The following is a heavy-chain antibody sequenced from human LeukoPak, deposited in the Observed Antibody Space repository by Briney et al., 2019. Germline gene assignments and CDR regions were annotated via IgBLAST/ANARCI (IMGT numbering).Heavy chain of an antibody. D-gene: IGHD3-3*01. CDR2: IYYSGST. V-gene: IGHV4-39*07. CDR1: GGSISSNSYY. Sequence: SETLSLTCAVSGGSISSNSYYWGWIRQPPGKGLEWIGSIYYSGSTYYNPSLKSRVTISVDTSKNQFSLKLSSVTAADTAVYYCARDLFGVVIIDEDAFDIWGQGTMVTVSS. J-gene: IGHJ3*02. CDR3: ARDLFGVVIIDEDAFDI.